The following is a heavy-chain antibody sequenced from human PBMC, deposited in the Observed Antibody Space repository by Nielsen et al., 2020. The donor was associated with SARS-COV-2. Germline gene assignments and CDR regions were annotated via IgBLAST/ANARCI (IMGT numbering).Heavy chain of an antibody. CDR3: ARLGYCSGGNCHSGSWFDP. D-gene: IGHD2-15*01. CDR1: GYSFTKYW. J-gene: IGHJ5*02. CDR2: IDPSDSYA. Sequence: GESLKISCQASGYSFTKYWITWLRQMPGKGLEWIRRIDPSDSYANYGPSFQGHVTISADKSISTAYLQWSSLKASDTAMYFCARLGYCSGGNCHSGSWFDPWGQGTLVTVSS. V-gene: IGHV5-10-1*01.